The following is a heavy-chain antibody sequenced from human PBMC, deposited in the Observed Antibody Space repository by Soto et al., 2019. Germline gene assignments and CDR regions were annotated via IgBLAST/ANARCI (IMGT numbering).Heavy chain of an antibody. J-gene: IGHJ4*02. Sequence: GGSLRLSCEASGFTFSSYWMSWVRQAPGKGLEWVANVRQDGSQKFLVDSVKGRFTISRDNAKNSMYLQMNSLRAEDTAVYYCATYYYGSGSYFDYWGQGTLVTVSS. D-gene: IGHD3-10*01. CDR2: VRQDGSQK. CDR3: ATYYYGSGSYFDY. CDR1: GFTFSSYW. V-gene: IGHV3-7*03.